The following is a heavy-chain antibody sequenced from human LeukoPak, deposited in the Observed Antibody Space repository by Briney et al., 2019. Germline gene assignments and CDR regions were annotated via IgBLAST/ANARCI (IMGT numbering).Heavy chain of an antibody. V-gene: IGHV3-30-3*01. CDR2: ISYDGSNK. J-gene: IGHJ4*02. D-gene: IGHD2-2*01. Sequence: GGSLRLSCAASGFTFSSYAMHWVRQAPGKGLEWVAVISYDGSNKYYADSVKGRFTISRDNSKNTLYLQMNSLRAEDTAVYYCARDPGIPAAFXYFDXWGXGTLVTVSS. CDR3: ARDPGIPAAFXYFDX. CDR1: GFTFSSYA.